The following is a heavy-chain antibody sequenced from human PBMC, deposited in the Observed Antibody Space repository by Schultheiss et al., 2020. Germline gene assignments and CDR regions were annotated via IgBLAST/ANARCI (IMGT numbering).Heavy chain of an antibody. J-gene: IGHJ5*02. V-gene: IGHV4-34*01. D-gene: IGHD6-19*01. CDR1: GGSFSGYY. Sequence: SETLSLTCAVYGGSFSGYYWSWIRQPPGKGLEWIGYIYYSGSTYYNPSLKSRVTISVDTSKNQFSLQLNSVTSEDTAVYYCASSNGWYPEYVSWGQGTLVTVSS. CDR3: ASSNGWYPEYVS. CDR2: IYYSGST.